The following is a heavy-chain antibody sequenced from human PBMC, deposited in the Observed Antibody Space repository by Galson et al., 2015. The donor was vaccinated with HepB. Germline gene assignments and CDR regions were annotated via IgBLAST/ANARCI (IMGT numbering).Heavy chain of an antibody. CDR2: ISSSSSYI. CDR1: GFTFSSYS. D-gene: IGHD3-3*01. J-gene: IGHJ5*02. Sequence: SLRLSCAASGFTFSSYSMNWVRQAPGKGLEWVSSISSSSSYIYYADSVKGRFTISRDNAKNSLYLQINSLRAEDTAVYYCARGGPSTIFGVPFLNWFDPWGQGTLVTVSS. V-gene: IGHV3-21*01. CDR3: ARGGPSTIFGVPFLNWFDP.